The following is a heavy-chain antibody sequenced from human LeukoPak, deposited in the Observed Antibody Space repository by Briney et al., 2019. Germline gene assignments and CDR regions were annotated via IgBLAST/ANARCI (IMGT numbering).Heavy chain of an antibody. D-gene: IGHD5-18*01. V-gene: IGHV4-59*01. CDR2: IYYCGST. CDR1: GGSISSYY. Sequence: SETLSLTCAVSGGSISSYYWSWIRQPPGKGLEWVGYIYYCGSTNYNPSLKSRVTISVDTSKNQFSLKLSSVNAADTAVYYCARVVSVDTAMVIEDYFDYWGQGTLVTVSS. CDR3: ARVVSVDTAMVIEDYFDY. J-gene: IGHJ4*02.